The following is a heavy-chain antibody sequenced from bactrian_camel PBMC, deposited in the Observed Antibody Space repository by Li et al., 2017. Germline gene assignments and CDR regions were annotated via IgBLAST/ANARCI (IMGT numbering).Heavy chain of an antibody. Sequence: HVQLVESGGGSVQAGGSLTLSCAASGFRGGYNQMAWFRQAPGKGLEWIAVVPRGGGSQKYYSDTVEGRFHIWRDNPMNILHLQMNNLRTDDTAVYYCAIGQRDTSVTADAIRGQGTQVTVS. CDR3: AIGQRDTSVTADAI. V-gene: IGHV3S5*01. J-gene: IGHJ4*01. CDR2: PRGGGSQK. D-gene: IGHD3*01. CDR1: GFRGGYNQ.